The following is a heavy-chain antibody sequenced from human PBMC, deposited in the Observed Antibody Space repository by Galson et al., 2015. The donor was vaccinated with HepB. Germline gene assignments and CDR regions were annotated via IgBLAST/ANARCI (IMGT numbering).Heavy chain of an antibody. J-gene: IGHJ4*02. CDR2: IKQDGSEK. Sequence: SLRLSCAASGFTFSSYWMSWVRQAPGKGLEWVANIKQDGSEKYYVDSVKGRFTISRDNAKNSLYLQMNSLRAEDTAVYYCARDRGVSGSSSWYPTLGYWGQGTLVTVSS. CDR3: ARDRGVSGSSSWYPTLGY. V-gene: IGHV3-7*03. CDR1: GFTFSSYW. D-gene: IGHD6-13*01.